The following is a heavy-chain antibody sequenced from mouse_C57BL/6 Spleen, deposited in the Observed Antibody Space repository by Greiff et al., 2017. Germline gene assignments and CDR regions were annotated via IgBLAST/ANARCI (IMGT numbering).Heavy chain of an antibody. V-gene: IGHV1-26*01. CDR2: INPNNGGT. Sequence: EVQLQQSGPELVKPGASVKISCKASGYTFTDYYMNWVKQSHGKSLEWIGDINPNNGGTSYNQKFKGKATLTVDKSSSTAYMELRSLTSEDSAVYYCASPDGYYPWYLDVWGTGTTVTVSS. J-gene: IGHJ1*03. D-gene: IGHD2-3*01. CDR3: ASPDGYYPWYLDV. CDR1: GYTFTDYY.